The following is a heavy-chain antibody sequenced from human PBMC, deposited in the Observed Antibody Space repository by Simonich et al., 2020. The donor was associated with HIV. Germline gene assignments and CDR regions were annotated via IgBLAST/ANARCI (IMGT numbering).Heavy chain of an antibody. V-gene: IGHV4-34*01. J-gene: IGHJ4*02. D-gene: IGHD3-3*01. CDR3: ARRDRELILYFDY. Sequence: QVQLQQWGAGLLKPSETLSLTCAVYGGSFSGYNWIWIRQPTGKGLEWIGEINHSGNTNYKSSLNSRATISVDKSKNQFSLKLSSVTAADAAIYYCARRDRELILYFDYWGQGNLVTVSS. CDR1: GGSFSGYN. CDR2: INHSGNT.